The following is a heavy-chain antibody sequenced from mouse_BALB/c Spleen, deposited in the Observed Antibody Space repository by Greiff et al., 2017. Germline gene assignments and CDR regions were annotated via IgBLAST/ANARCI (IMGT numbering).Heavy chain of an antibody. D-gene: IGHD2-4*01. CDR2: INPSTGYT. V-gene: IGHV1-4*01. Sequence: VQLQQSGAELVRPGSSVKISCKASGYAFSSYWMHWVKQRPGQGLEWIGYINPSTGYTEYNQKFKDKATLTADKSSSTAYMQLSSLTSEDSAVYYCARWGDYDDYWGQGTTLTVSS. CDR3: ARWGDYDDY. J-gene: IGHJ2*01. CDR1: GYAFSSYW.